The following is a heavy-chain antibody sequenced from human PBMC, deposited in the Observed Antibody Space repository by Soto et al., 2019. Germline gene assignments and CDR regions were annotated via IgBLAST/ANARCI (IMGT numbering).Heavy chain of an antibody. CDR2: IRSKANSYAT. Sequence: GGSLRLSCAASGFTFSGSAMHWVRQASGKGLEWVGRIRSKANSYATAYAASVKGGFTISRDDSKNTAYLQMNSLKTEDTAVYYCTGPYYYDSSGDAFDIWGQGTMVTVSS. V-gene: IGHV3-73*01. CDR1: GFTFSGSA. CDR3: TGPYYYDSSGDAFDI. D-gene: IGHD3-22*01. J-gene: IGHJ3*02.